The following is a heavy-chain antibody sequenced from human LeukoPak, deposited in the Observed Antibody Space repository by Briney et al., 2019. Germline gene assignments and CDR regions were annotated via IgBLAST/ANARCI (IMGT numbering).Heavy chain of an antibody. J-gene: IGHJ6*02. CDR2: IYSGGST. CDR1: GFTVSTNY. D-gene: IGHD2-21*01. CDR3: ARVRHSYYYYGMDV. Sequence: GGSLRLSCAASGFTVSTNYMTWVRQAPAKGLEWVSVIYSGGSTYYADSVKGRFTISRDNSKNTLYLQMNSLRAEDTAVYYCARVRHSYYYYGMDVWGQGTTVTVSS. V-gene: IGHV3-66*01.